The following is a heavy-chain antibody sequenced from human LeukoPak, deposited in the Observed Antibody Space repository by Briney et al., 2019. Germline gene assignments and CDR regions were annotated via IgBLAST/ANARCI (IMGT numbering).Heavy chain of an antibody. V-gene: IGHV4-38-2*02. CDR2: IYHSGST. J-gene: IGHJ4*02. Sequence: SETLSLTCTVSGYSISSGYYWGWIRQPPGKGLEWIGSIYHSGSTYYNPSLKSRVTISVDTSKNQFSLKLSCVTAADTAVYYCARDVRNYYDSSGYYRPLGYWGQGTLVTVSS. CDR1: GYSISSGYY. CDR3: ARDVRNYYDSSGYYRPLGY. D-gene: IGHD3-22*01.